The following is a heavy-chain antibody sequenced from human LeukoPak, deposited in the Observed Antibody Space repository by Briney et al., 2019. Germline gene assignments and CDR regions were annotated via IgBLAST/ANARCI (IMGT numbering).Heavy chain of an antibody. V-gene: IGHV4-61*02. Sequence: KSSETLSLTCTVSGGSISSGTYYWSWIRQPAGKGLEWIGRIYSSGSTNYNPSLKSRVTISVDTSKNQFSLKLSSVTAADTAVYYCARARVATVTTAWFDSWGQGTLVTVSS. D-gene: IGHD4-17*01. CDR2: IYSSGST. CDR1: GGSISSGTYY. J-gene: IGHJ5*01. CDR3: ARARVATVTTAWFDS.